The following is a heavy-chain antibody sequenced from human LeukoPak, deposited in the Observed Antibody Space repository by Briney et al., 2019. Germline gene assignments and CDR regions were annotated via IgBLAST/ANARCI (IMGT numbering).Heavy chain of an antibody. J-gene: IGHJ4*02. CDR1: GFTVSTSA. Sequence: GGSLRLSCAASGFTVSTSAMSWVRQAPGKGLEWVSAIGGSGDSTYYAEYVRGRCTISRDNSEKTLYLQMNSLRAEDTAGYYCAKADRGWGVITKDWGQGTLVTVSS. CDR3: AKADRGWGVITKD. CDR2: IGGSGDST. V-gene: IGHV3-23*01. D-gene: IGHD3-10*01.